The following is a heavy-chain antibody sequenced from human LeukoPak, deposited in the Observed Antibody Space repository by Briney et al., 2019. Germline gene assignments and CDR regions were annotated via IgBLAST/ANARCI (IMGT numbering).Heavy chain of an antibody. J-gene: IGHJ4*02. Sequence: GRSLRLSCAASGFTFDDYAMQWVRQAPGKGLEWVSGISWNSGSIGYADSVKGRFTISRDNAKNSLYLQMNSLRAEDTALYYCAKALTAVVVPAATDYWGQGTLVTVSS. D-gene: IGHD2-2*01. CDR1: GFTFDDYA. CDR2: ISWNSGSI. V-gene: IGHV3-9*01. CDR3: AKALTAVVVPAATDY.